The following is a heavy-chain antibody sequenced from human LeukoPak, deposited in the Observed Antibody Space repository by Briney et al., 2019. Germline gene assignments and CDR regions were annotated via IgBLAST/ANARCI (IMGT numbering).Heavy chain of an antibody. J-gene: IGHJ5*02. CDR2: ISSSSNNI. CDR3: ARAAGWFDP. Sequence: GGSLRLSCAASGFTFSDYYMIWIRQAPGKGLEWVSYISSSSNNIHYANSVRGRFTISRDNAKNSVYLQMNSLRAKDTAIYYCARAAGWFDPWGQGTLVTVSS. CDR1: GFTFSDYY. V-gene: IGHV3-11*01.